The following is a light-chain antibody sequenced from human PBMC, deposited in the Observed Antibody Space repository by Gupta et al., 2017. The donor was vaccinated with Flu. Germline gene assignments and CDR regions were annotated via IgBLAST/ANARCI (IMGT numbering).Light chain of an antibody. CDR3: QRLNSYPQGLT. Sequence: DIQLTQSPSFLSASVGDRVTITCRASQCISTYLAWYQQKPGKAPRLLIYAASTLQRGVPSRFSGSGDGTEFTLTISSRQPEDFATYYCQRLNSYPQGLTFGGGTKVEIK. V-gene: IGKV1-9*01. CDR1: QCISTY. CDR2: AAS. J-gene: IGKJ4*01.